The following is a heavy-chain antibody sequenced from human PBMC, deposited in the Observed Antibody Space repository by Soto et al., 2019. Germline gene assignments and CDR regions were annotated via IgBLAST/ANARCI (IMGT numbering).Heavy chain of an antibody. J-gene: IGHJ4*02. D-gene: IGHD6-13*01. V-gene: IGHV3-23*01. Sequence: PGGSLRLSCAASGFTFSSYAMTWVRQAPGKGLEWVSAISGSGSGGSTYYADSVKGRFTISRGNSKNTLYLQMNSLRAEDTAIYYCARSITAADTFDSWGQGTLVTVSS. CDR3: ARSITAADTFDS. CDR2: ISGSGSGGST. CDR1: GFTFSSYA.